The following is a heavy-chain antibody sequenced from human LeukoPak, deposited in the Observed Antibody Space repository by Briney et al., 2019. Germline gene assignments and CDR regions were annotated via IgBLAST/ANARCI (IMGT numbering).Heavy chain of an antibody. D-gene: IGHD3-22*01. CDR1: GFTVSSNY. CDR2: IYSGGST. CDR3: AKDRDYYDSSGYYYYTGLFDY. Sequence: AGGSLRLSCAASGFTVSSNYMSWVRQAPGKGLEWVSVIYSGGSTYYADSVKGRFTISRDNSKNTLYLQMNSLRAEDTAVYYCAKDRDYYDSSGYYYYTGLFDYWGQGTLVTVSS. V-gene: IGHV3-53*01. J-gene: IGHJ4*02.